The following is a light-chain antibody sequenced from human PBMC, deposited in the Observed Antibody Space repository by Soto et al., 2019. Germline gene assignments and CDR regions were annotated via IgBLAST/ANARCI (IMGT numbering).Light chain of an antibody. CDR2: KAS. CDR3: QHYNSYSEA. V-gene: IGKV1-5*03. J-gene: IGKJ1*01. Sequence: DIQMTQSPSTLSGSVGDRVTITCRASQTISSWLAWYQQKPGKAPKLLIYKASTLKSGVPSRFSGNGSGTEFTLTISSLQPDDFANYYCQHYNSYSEAFGQGTKVDIK. CDR1: QTISSW.